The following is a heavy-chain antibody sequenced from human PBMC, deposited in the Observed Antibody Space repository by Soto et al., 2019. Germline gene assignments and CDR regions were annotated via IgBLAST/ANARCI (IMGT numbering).Heavy chain of an antibody. D-gene: IGHD4-4*01. V-gene: IGHV1-24*01. CDR2: FDPEDGEI. Sequence: ASVKVSCKVSGDTLTELSVHWVRQAPGKGLEWMGDFDPEDGEIIYPQKFQGRVTMTEDTSTDTAYMDLSSLRSEDTAVYFCVTSAEYSLYAFDLWGPGTMVTVSS. J-gene: IGHJ3*01. CDR3: VTSAEYSLYAFDL. CDR1: GDTLTELS.